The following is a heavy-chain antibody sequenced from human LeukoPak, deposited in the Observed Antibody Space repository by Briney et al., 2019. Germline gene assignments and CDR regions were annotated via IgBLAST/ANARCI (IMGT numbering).Heavy chain of an antibody. D-gene: IGHD3-22*01. CDR3: ARVKSSGYYSAYYFDY. CDR2: VYYSGST. CDR1: GGSISRYY. Sequence: SETLSLTRTVSGGSISRYYWCWIRQPPRKGLEWIGYVYYSGSTNYNPSLTSRVAISVDTSKNQCSLKLCSVTAADTAVYYCARVKSSGYYSAYYFDYWGQGTLVTVSS. J-gene: IGHJ4*02. V-gene: IGHV4-59*01.